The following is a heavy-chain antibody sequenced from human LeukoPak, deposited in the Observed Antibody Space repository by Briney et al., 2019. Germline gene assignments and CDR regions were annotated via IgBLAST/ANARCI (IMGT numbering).Heavy chain of an antibody. J-gene: IGHJ4*02. CDR2: ISGSGGST. CDR3: ARDPEYYDSSGYYGDY. D-gene: IGHD3-22*01. Sequence: GGSLRLSCAASGFTFSSYAMSWVRQAPGKGLEWVSAISGSGGSTYYADSVKGRFTISRDNSKNTLYLQMNSLRAEDTAVYYCARDPEYYDSSGYYGDYWGQGTLVTVSS. CDR1: GFTFSSYA. V-gene: IGHV3-23*01.